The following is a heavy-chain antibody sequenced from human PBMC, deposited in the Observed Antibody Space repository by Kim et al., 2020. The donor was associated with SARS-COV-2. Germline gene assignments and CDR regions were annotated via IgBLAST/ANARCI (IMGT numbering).Heavy chain of an antibody. CDR1: GFTVSSNY. CDR3: AREGYYYGSGSYYKSPLRYMDV. D-gene: IGHD3-10*01. CDR2: IYSGGST. Sequence: GGSLRLSCAASGFTVSSNYMSWVRQAPGKGLEWVSVIYSGGSTYYADSVKGRFTISRDNSKNTLYLQMNSLRAEDTAVYYCAREGYYYGSGSYYKSPLRYMDVWGKGTTVTVSS. V-gene: IGHV3-66*01. J-gene: IGHJ6*03.